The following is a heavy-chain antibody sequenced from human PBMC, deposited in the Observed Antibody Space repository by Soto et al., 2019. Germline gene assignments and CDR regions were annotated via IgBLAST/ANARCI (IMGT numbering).Heavy chain of an antibody. Sequence: QVHLVQSGAEVKKPGSSVKVSCTSSGDTFSSYSYSWVRLVPGQGLEWMGGFSHVFGGPNYAQNFLDRVTITANQFTRTVYLDLSGLTSDDTAVYYCARGVTRGSFPPLDLWGQGTLVTISS. CDR1: GDTFSSYS. CDR3: ARGVTRGSFPPLDL. D-gene: IGHD3-10*01. V-gene: IGHV1-69*13. J-gene: IGHJ5*02. CDR2: FSHVFGGP.